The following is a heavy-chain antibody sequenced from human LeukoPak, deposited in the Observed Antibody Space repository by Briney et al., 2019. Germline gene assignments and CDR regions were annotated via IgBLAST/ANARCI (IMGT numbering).Heavy chain of an antibody. CDR3: ARPIVGATRWGAFDI. Sequence: GGSLRLSCAASGFTFSSYSMNWVRQAPGKGLEWVSYISSSSSTIYYAGSVKGRFTISRDNSKNTLYLQMNSLRAEDTAVYYCARPIVGATRWGAFDIWGQGTLVTVSS. CDR2: ISSSSSTI. CDR1: GFTFSSYS. V-gene: IGHV3-48*01. J-gene: IGHJ4*02. D-gene: IGHD1-26*01.